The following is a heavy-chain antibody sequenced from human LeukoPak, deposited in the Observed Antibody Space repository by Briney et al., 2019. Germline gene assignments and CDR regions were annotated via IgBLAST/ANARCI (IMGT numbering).Heavy chain of an antibody. Sequence: SEILSLTCAVYGGSFSGYYWSWIRQPPGKGLEWIGEINHSGSTNYNPSLKSRVTISVDTSKNQFSLKLSSVTAADTAVYYCAMYIWFGELPLDYWGQGTLVTVSS. D-gene: IGHD3-10*01. CDR1: GGSFSGYY. V-gene: IGHV4-34*01. J-gene: IGHJ4*02. CDR2: INHSGST. CDR3: AMYIWFGELPLDY.